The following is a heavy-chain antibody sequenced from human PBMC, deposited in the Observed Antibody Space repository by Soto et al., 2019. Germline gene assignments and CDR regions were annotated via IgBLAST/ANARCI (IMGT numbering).Heavy chain of an antibody. J-gene: IGHJ4*02. CDR1: GFTFSIYA. Sequence: PGGSLRLSCSASGFTFSIYAMHWVRQAPGKGLEYVSSISTNGGSTDYADSVKGRFTISRDNSKNTVYLQISSMRVEDTAVYYCVKGEYYYDSSGYYPFDYWGQGTLVTVSS. D-gene: IGHD3-22*01. CDR2: ISTNGGST. CDR3: VKGEYYYDSSGYYPFDY. V-gene: IGHV3-64D*06.